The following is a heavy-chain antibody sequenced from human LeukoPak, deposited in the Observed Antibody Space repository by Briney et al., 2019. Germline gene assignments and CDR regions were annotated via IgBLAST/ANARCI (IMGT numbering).Heavy chain of an antibody. V-gene: IGHV4-30-2*01. J-gene: IGHJ5*02. Sequence: SETLSLTCAVSGGSISSGGYSWSWIRQPPGKDLEWIGYIYHSGSTYYNPSLKSRVTISVDRSKNQFSLKLSSVTAADTAVYYCARDFPWFDPWGQGTLVTVSS. CDR3: ARDFPWFDP. CDR1: GGSISSGGYS. CDR2: IYHSGST.